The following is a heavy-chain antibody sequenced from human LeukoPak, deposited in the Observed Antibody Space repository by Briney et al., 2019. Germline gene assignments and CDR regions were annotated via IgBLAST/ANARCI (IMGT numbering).Heavy chain of an antibody. Sequence: GGSLRLTCAASGITFSNFAMSWVRQAPGKGLEWVSTISGSGGSTDYADSVKGRFTISRDNSKNTLYLQMNSLRAEDTAVYYCAKRDGVFWGQGTLVTVSS. J-gene: IGHJ4*02. CDR2: ISGSGGST. D-gene: IGHD2-8*01. CDR1: GITFSNFA. V-gene: IGHV3-23*01. CDR3: AKRDGVF.